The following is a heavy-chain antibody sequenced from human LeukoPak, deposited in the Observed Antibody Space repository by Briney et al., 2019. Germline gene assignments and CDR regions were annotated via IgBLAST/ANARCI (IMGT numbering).Heavy chain of an antibody. D-gene: IGHD5-24*01. Sequence: GGSLRLSCAASGFSFSDHFMDWVRQAPGKGLEWVGRTTNKANSYTSEYAASVKGRFTISRDDSKNSLCLQMNSLKTEDTAVYFCVRNYNSFDCWGQGTLVTVSS. CDR3: VRNYNSFDC. CDR2: TTNKANSYTS. J-gene: IGHJ4*02. V-gene: IGHV3-72*01. CDR1: GFSFSDHF.